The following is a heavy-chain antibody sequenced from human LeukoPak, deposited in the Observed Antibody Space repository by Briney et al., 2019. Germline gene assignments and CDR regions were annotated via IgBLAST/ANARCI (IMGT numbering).Heavy chain of an antibody. CDR1: GYTFTSYD. CDR2: INPNSGGT. D-gene: IGHD5-12*01. Sequence: ASVKVSCKASGYTFTSYDINWVRQATGQGLEWMGWINPNSGGTNYAQKFQGRVTMTRDTSISTAYMELSRLRSDDTAVYYCARDGDSGYDYKLDYWGQGTLVTVSS. CDR3: ARDGDSGYDYKLDY. V-gene: IGHV1-2*02. J-gene: IGHJ4*02.